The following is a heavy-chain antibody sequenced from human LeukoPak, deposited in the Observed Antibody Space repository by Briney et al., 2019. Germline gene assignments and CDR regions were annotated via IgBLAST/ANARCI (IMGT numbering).Heavy chain of an antibody. CDR1: GFTFDDYA. Sequence: GRSLRLSCAASGFTFDDYAMHWVRQAPGKGLECVSGISWNSGSIGYADSVKGRFTISRDNAKNSLYLQMNSLRAEDTALYYCAKAYSSSWYGAFDYWGQGTLVTVSS. V-gene: IGHV3-9*01. CDR2: ISWNSGSI. D-gene: IGHD6-13*01. CDR3: AKAYSSSWYGAFDY. J-gene: IGHJ4*02.